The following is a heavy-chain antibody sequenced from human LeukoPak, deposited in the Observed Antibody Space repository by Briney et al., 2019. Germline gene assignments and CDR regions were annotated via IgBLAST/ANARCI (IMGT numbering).Heavy chain of an antibody. V-gene: IGHV3-23*01. CDR1: GFTFSTYA. Sequence: GGSLRLSCAASGFTFSTYAMNWVRQAPGKGLEWVSGIRGSGASTYYADSVKGRFTISRDNSKNTMYLQMNSLRAEDTAVYYCAKDGHYYDDSGYPLAHWGRGTLVAVSS. CDR3: AKDGHYYDDSGYPLAH. D-gene: IGHD3-22*01. CDR2: IRGSGAST. J-gene: IGHJ5*02.